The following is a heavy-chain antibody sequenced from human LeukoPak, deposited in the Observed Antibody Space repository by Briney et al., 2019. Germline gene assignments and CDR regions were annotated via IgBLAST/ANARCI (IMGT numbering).Heavy chain of an antibody. D-gene: IGHD3-22*01. V-gene: IGHV3-23*01. CDR1: VFTFSIHG. CDR2: ITGSGGST. J-gene: IGHJ4*02. Sequence: GGSLRLSCAASVFTFSIHGMNWVRQGSGKGLEWVSGITGSGGSTYYADSVKGRFTISRDNSKNTVYLQMNSLRAEDTAVYYCARDLSLIALTDWGQGTLVTVSS. CDR3: ARDLSLIALTD.